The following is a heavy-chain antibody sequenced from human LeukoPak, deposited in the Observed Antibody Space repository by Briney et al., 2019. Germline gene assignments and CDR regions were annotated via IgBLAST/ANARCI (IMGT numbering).Heavy chain of an antibody. CDR2: ISGSAHST. Sequence: PGGSLRLSCAASGFTFNTYAMSWVRQAPGKGLEWVSAISGSAHSTHYADSVKGRFTISIDNSKNTVYLQMNSLRAEDTAIYYCSKDLRYSGTYTGFDYWGQGTLVTVSS. V-gene: IGHV3-23*01. D-gene: IGHD1-26*01. J-gene: IGHJ4*02. CDR1: GFTFNTYA. CDR3: SKDLRYSGTYTGFDY.